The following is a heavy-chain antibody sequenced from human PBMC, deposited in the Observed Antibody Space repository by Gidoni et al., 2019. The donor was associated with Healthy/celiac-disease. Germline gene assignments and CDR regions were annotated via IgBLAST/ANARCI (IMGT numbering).Heavy chain of an antibody. CDR1: GGSISSYY. CDR2: IYTSGRT. Sequence: QVQLRESGPGLVTPSETLSLTGTVAGGSISSYYWSWIRQPAGKGLEWIGRIYTSGRTNYNPSLKSRVTMSVDTSKNQFSLKLSSVTAADTAVYYCARGVLNLHKRNWFDPWGQGTLVTVSS. V-gene: IGHV4-4*07. J-gene: IGHJ5*02. CDR3: ARGVLNLHKRNWFDP. D-gene: IGHD3-9*01.